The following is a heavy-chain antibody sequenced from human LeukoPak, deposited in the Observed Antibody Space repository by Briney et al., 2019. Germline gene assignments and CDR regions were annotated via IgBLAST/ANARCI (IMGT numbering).Heavy chain of an antibody. V-gene: IGHV3-9*01. CDR1: GFTFDDYA. CDR3: AKVHFVDTAMVEGAFDI. CDR2: INWNSGSI. D-gene: IGHD5-18*01. Sequence: GGSLRLSCAASGFTFDDYAMHWVRQAPGKGLEWVSGINWNSGSIGYADSVKGRFTISRDNAKNSLYLQMNSLRAEDTALYYCAKVHFVDTAMVEGAFDIWGQGTMVTVSS. J-gene: IGHJ3*02.